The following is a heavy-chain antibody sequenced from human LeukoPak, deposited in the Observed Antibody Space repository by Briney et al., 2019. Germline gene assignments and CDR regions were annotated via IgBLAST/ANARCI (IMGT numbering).Heavy chain of an antibody. CDR2: IYSGGST. Sequence: PGGSLRLSCAASGFTVSNNYMSWVRQAPGKGLEWVSLIYSGGSTYYADSVKGRFTISRDNSKNTLYLQMNSLRAEDTAVYYCASGIVVAARFDYWGQGTLVTVSS. CDR1: GFTVSNNY. D-gene: IGHD6-19*01. V-gene: IGHV3-66*01. CDR3: ASGIVVAARFDY. J-gene: IGHJ4*02.